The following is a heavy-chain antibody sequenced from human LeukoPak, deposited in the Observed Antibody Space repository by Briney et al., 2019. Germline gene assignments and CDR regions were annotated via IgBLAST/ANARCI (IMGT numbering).Heavy chain of an antibody. V-gene: IGHV4-39*01. CDR3: ARGRTFDN. CDR1: GGSITSSSYY. Sequence: PSETLSLTCTVSGGSITSSSYYWGWIRQPPGKGLEWIGTIYYSGSTYYNPSLKSRVTISVDTSKNQFSLKLSSVTAADTAVYYCARGRTFDNWGQGTLVTVSS. J-gene: IGHJ4*02. CDR2: IYYSGST.